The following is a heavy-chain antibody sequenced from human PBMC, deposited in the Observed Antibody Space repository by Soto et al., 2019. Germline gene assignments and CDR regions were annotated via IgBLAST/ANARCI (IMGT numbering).Heavy chain of an antibody. Sequence: PGGSLRLSCAASGFTFSSYAMSWVRQAPGKGLEWVSAISGSGGSTYYVDSVKGRFTISRDNSRNTLYLQMISLRAEDTAIYYCAKLGSSSWSPHYYFDYWGQGTLVTVSS. CDR2: ISGSGGST. CDR1: GFTFSSYA. CDR3: AKLGSSSWSPHYYFDY. D-gene: IGHD2-2*01. J-gene: IGHJ4*02. V-gene: IGHV3-23*01.